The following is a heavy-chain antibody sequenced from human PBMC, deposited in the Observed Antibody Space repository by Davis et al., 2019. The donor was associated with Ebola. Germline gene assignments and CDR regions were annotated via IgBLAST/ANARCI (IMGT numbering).Heavy chain of an antibody. D-gene: IGHD2-2*01. CDR2: MNPNSGNT. CDR3: ARGLGCSSTSCHYAVYWWFDP. V-gene: IGHV1-8*01. J-gene: IGHJ5*02. CDR1: GYTFTSYD. Sequence: AASVKVSCKASGYTFTSYDINWVRQATGQGLEWIGWMNPNSGNTGYAQKFQGRVTMTRNASISTAYMELSSLRSEDTAVYYCARGLGCSSTSCHYAVYWWFDPWGQGTLVTVSS.